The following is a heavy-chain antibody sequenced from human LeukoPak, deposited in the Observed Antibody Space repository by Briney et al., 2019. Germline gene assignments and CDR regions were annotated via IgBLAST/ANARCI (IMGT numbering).Heavy chain of an antibody. CDR2: IYNIGST. J-gene: IGHJ4*02. V-gene: IGHV4-59*03. D-gene: IGHD6-13*01. Sequence: SETLSLTCTVSGGSITRYYWSWIRQPPGKGLEWIGYIYNIGSTNYNPSLKTRVTMSVDTSNNQFSLKLSSVTAADTAVYYCATGVHGIAAAGDYYFDFWGQGTLVTVSS. CDR1: GGSITRYY. CDR3: ATGVHGIAAAGDYYFDF.